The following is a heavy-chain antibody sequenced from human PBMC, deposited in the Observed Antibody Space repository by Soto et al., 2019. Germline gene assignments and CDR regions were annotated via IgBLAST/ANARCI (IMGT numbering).Heavy chain of an antibody. Sequence: EVQVLESGGGLVQPGGSLRLSCEASGITFSNYMMTWIRQAPGKGLEWVSTITAGGDGTYYADSVKGRFTMSRETSKNTLYLQMNSLRGEDTAVYYCAPHVYCSGGSCQYDAFAIRGQGTMVTVSS. CDR3: APHVYCSGGSCQYDAFAI. CDR2: ITAGGDGT. CDR1: GITFSNYM. J-gene: IGHJ3*02. V-gene: IGHV3-23*01. D-gene: IGHD2-15*01.